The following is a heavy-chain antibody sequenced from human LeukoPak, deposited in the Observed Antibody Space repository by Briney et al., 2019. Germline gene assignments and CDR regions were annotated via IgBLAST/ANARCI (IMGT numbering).Heavy chain of an antibody. CDR1: GFTVSSNY. D-gene: IGHD6-13*01. V-gene: IGHV3-66*01. Sequence: PGGSLRLSCAASGFTVSSNYMSWVRQAPGKGLEWVSVIYSGGSTYYADSVKGRFTISRDNSKNTLYLQMNSLRAEDTAVYYCTLGLSSSWPYYYYYGMDVWGQGTTVTVSS. J-gene: IGHJ6*02. CDR2: IYSGGST. CDR3: TLGLSSSWPYYYYYGMDV.